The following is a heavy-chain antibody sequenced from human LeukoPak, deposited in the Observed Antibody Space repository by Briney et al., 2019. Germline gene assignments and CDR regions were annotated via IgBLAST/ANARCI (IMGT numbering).Heavy chain of an antibody. CDR1: GYTFTSYD. CDR2: MNPNSGNT. Sequence: ASVKVSCKASGYTFTSYDINWVRQATGQGLEWMGWMNPNSGNTGYAQKFQGRVTMTRDTSISTVYMELSSLRSEDTAVYYCARSADGSYVDYWGQGTLVTVSS. D-gene: IGHD1-26*01. CDR3: ARSADGSYVDY. V-gene: IGHV1-8*01. J-gene: IGHJ4*02.